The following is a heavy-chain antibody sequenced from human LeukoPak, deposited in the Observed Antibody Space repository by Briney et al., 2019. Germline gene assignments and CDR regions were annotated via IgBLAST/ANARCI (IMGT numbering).Heavy chain of an antibody. CDR1: GYTFTSYD. V-gene: IGHV1-8*03. D-gene: IGHD3-10*01. J-gene: IGHJ6*03. CDR3: ARIRGSGRRYYMDV. Sequence: GASVKVSCKASGYTFTSYDINWVRQATGQGLEWMGWMNPNSGNTGYAQKFQGRVTITRNTSISTAYMELSSLRSEDTAVYYCARIRGSGRRYYMDVWGKGTPVTVSS. CDR2: MNPNSGNT.